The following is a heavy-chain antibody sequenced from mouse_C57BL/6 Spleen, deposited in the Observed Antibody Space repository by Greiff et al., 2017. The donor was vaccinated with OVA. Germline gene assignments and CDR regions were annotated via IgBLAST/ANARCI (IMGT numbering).Heavy chain of an antibody. Sequence: DVKLVESGGGLVQPKGSLKLSCAASGFSFNTYAMNWVRQAPGKGLEWVARIRSKSNNYATYYADSVKDRFTISRDDSESMLYLQMNNLKTEDTAMYYCVRLGNAMDYWGQGTSVTVSS. CDR1: GFSFNTYA. V-gene: IGHV10-1*01. J-gene: IGHJ4*01. CDR3: VRLGNAMDY. CDR2: IRSKSNNYAT. D-gene: IGHD3-1*01.